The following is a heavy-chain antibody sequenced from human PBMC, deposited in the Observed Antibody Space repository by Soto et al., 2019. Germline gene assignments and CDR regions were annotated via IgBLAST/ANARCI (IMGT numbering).Heavy chain of an antibody. Sequence: QVQLVESGGGVVQPGSSLRLSCAASGFTFSDYAMHWVRQAPGKGLEWVAIIWYDGNNKNYGDSVKGRFTISRVNSRNTLYLQMHSLRAEDTAFYYCARDFGIQDYRDSKKHFDYWGQGALVTVSS. D-gene: IGHD4-17*01. CDR2: IWYDGNNK. CDR1: GFTFSDYA. CDR3: ARDFGIQDYRDSKKHFDY. V-gene: IGHV3-33*01. J-gene: IGHJ4*02.